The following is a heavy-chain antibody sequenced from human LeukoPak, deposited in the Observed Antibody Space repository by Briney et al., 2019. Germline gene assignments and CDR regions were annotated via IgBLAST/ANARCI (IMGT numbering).Heavy chain of an antibody. J-gene: IGHJ4*02. CDR1: GVTFSNAW. V-gene: IGHV3-15*01. CDR3: TAEGIAVSGGFDY. D-gene: IGHD6-19*01. Sequence: GGSLRLSCAASGVTFSNAWMCWVRQTPGKGLEWVGRIKSKTEGGTTDYAAHVKGRFTISRDDSKNTLYLQMNSLKTEDTAVYYCTAEGIAVSGGFDYWGQGTMVTVSS. CDR2: IKSKTEGGTT.